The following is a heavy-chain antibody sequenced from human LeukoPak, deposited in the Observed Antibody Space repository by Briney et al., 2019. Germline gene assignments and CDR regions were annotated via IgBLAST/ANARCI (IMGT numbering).Heavy chain of an antibody. V-gene: IGHV3-7*01. Sequence: GGSLRLSCAASGFTFSSYWMSWVRQAPGKGLEWVANIKQDGGEKYYVDSVKGRFTISRDNAKNSLYLQMNSLRAEDTAVYYCARDVNDYTLIYYYYYGMDVWGQGTTVTVSS. CDR3: ARDVNDYTLIYYYYYGMDV. D-gene: IGHD4-11*01. CDR1: GFTFSSYW. CDR2: IKQDGGEK. J-gene: IGHJ6*02.